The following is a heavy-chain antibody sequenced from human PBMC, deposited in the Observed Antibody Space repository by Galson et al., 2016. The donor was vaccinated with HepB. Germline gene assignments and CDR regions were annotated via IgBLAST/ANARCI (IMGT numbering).Heavy chain of an antibody. CDR3: AGDGSGRKRFDY. V-gene: IGHV3-66*01. Sequence: GGNPYYADSVKGRFTISRDNSRNTVYLQMNSLRAEDTAVYYCAGDGSGRKRFDYWGQGTPVTVSS. J-gene: IGHJ4*02. CDR2: GGNP. D-gene: IGHD3-10*01.